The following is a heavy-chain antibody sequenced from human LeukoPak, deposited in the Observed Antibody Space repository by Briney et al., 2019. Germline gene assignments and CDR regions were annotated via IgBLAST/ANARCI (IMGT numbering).Heavy chain of an antibody. J-gene: IGHJ6*04. V-gene: IGHV4-34*01. CDR2: INHRGST. CDR1: GGSFSGYY. CDR3: ARTAPAIWFGEYYYYYGMDV. Sequence: SETLSLTCAVYGGSFSGYYWSWIRQPPGKGLEWIGEINHRGSTNYNPSLKSRVTISVDTSKNQFSLKLSSVTAADTAVYYCARTAPAIWFGEYYYYYGMDVWGKGTTVTVSS. D-gene: IGHD3-10*01.